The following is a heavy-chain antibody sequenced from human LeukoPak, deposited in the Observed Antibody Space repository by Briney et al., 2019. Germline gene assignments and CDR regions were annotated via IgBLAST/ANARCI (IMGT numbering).Heavy chain of an antibody. CDR2: INPNSGGT. D-gene: IGHD2-2*01. CDR3: ASEHCSSTSCFSAY. Sequence: ASVKASCKASGYTFTGYYMHWVRQAPGQGLEWMGWINPNSGGTNYAQKFQGRVTMTRDTSISTAYMELSRLRSDDTAVYYCASEHCSSTSCFSAYWGQGTLVTVSS. J-gene: IGHJ4*02. CDR1: GYTFTGYY. V-gene: IGHV1-2*02.